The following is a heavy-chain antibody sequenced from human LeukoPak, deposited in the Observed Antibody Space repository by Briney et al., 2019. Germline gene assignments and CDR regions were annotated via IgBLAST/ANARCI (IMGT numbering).Heavy chain of an antibody. J-gene: IGHJ6*02. CDR3: ARTNFCSSTSCLNNYYYHGMDV. D-gene: IGHD2-2*01. V-gene: IGHV1-18*01. CDR1: GYTFTSYG. CDR2: ISAYNGNT. Sequence: ASVKVSCKASGYTFTSYGISWVRQAPGQGLEWMGWISAYNGNTNYAQKLQGRVTMTTDTSTSTAYMELRSLRSDDTAVYYCARTNFCSSTSCLNNYYYHGMDVWGQGTTVTVSS.